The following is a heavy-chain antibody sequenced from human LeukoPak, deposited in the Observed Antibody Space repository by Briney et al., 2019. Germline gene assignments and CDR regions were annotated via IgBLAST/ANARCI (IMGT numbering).Heavy chain of an antibody. CDR2: INPNTGET. D-gene: IGHD3-22*01. CDR3: ARDRPISMLGTDFDY. J-gene: IGHJ4*02. Sequence: ASVKVSCKASGYIFTDYYMHWVRRAPGQGLEWMGWINPNTGETDYPQKFQGRVTMTRDTSISTAYMELSRLTSDDTAVYYCARDRPISMLGTDFDYWGQGTLVTVSS. V-gene: IGHV1-2*02. CDR1: GYIFTDYY.